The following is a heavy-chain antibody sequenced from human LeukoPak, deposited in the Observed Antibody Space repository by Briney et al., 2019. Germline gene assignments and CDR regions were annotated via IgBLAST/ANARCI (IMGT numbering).Heavy chain of an antibody. V-gene: IGHV3-23*01. J-gene: IGHJ6*03. CDR3: AKGGAVSSKSITLIRGTRKYYYYMDV. CDR1: GFTFSSSG. CDR2: ISESGGRT. Sequence: GGSLRLSCAASGFTFSSSGISYVRQAPGKGLEWVAGISESGGRTYYADSVKGRFTISRDNSTNTLYLQMNSLRAEDTAVYYCAKGGAVSSKSITLIRGTRKYYYYMDVWGKGTTVTISS. D-gene: IGHD3-10*01.